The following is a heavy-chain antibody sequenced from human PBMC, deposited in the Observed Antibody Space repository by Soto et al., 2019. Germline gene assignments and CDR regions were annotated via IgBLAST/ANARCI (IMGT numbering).Heavy chain of an antibody. V-gene: IGHV1-18*01. J-gene: IGHJ6*02. Sequence: ASVKVSCKASGYTLTGYGISWVRQAPGQGLEWMGWISAYNGNTNYAQKLQGRVTMTTDTSTSTAYMELSSLRSEDTAVYYCARDRPREAVAGTPQLYYYYGMDVWGQGTTVTVSS. CDR3: ARDRPREAVAGTPQLYYYYGMDV. D-gene: IGHD6-19*01. CDR2: ISAYNGNT. CDR1: GYTLTGYG.